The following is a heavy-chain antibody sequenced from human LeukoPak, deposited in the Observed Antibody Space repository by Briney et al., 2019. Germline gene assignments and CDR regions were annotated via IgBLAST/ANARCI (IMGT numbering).Heavy chain of an antibody. CDR3: ATSEGLFTFDI. V-gene: IGHV4-30-4*08. J-gene: IGHJ3*02. Sequence: SQTLSLTCTVSGGSISSGDYYWSWIRQPPGKDLEWIGYIYYSGSTYYNPSLKSRVTISVDTSKNQFSLKLSSVTAADTAVYYCATSEGLFTFDIWGQGTMVTVSS. CDR2: IYYSGST. CDR1: GGSISSGDYY. D-gene: IGHD2-2*01.